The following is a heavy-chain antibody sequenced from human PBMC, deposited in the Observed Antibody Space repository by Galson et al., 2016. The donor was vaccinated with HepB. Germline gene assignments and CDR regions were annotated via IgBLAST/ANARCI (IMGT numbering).Heavy chain of an antibody. V-gene: IGHV1-2*02. CDR1: GYTFTAYV. CDR2: INPNNGGT. J-gene: IGHJ4*02. D-gene: IGHD1-26*01. Sequence: SVKVSCKASGYTFTAYVIQWVRQAPGQGLEWMGSINPNNGGTNSAQKFQGRVTMTRDTSISTAYMELSNLRSDDTAVYYCARGLRYSTGASPYGGQGTLVTVSS. CDR3: ARGLRYSTGASPY.